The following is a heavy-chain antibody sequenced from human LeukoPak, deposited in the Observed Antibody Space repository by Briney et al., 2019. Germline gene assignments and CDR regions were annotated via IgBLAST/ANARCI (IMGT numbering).Heavy chain of an antibody. CDR1: GYTFTGYY. CDR2: INPNSGGT. V-gene: IGHV1-2*02. J-gene: IGHJ4*02. CDR3: ARDHYYDSSGYGFDY. D-gene: IGHD3-22*01. Sequence: ASVKVSCNASGYTFTGYYMHWVRQAPGQGLEWMGWINPNSGGTNYAQKFQGRVTMTRDTSISTAYMELSRLRSDDTAVYYCARDHYYDSSGYGFDYWGQGTLVTVSS.